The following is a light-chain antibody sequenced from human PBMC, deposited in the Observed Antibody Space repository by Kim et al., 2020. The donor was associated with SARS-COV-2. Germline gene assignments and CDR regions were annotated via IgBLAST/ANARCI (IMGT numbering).Light chain of an antibody. V-gene: IGKV1-9*01. CDR2: AAS. J-gene: IGKJ2*01. CDR1: QDLGSY. Sequence: DIQLTQSPSFLSASVGDRVTITCRASQDLGSYLVWYQQKPGKAPKLLIYAASTLQSGVPSRFSGSGSGTEFSLTISSLQPEDFATYYCQQLNIYPYTFGQGTKLEI. CDR3: QQLNIYPYT.